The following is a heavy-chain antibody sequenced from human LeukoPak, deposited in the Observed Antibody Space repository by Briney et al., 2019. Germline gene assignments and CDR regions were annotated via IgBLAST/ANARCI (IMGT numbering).Heavy chain of an antibody. D-gene: IGHD3-22*01. CDR3: ARARYYYDSSGYYYPDY. V-gene: IGHV4-31*03. CDR1: GGSISSGGYY. CDR2: IYYSGST. Sequence: SETLSLTCTVSGGSISSGGYYWSWIRQHPGKGLEWIGYIYYSGSTYYNPSLKSRVTISVDTSKNQFSLKLSSVTAADTAVYYCARARYYYDSSGYYYPDYWGQGTLVTVSS. J-gene: IGHJ4*02.